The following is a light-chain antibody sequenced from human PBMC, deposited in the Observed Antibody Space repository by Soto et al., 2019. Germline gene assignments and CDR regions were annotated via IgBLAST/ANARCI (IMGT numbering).Light chain of an antibody. V-gene: IGKV3-20*01. CDR1: QSVSSY. Sequence: EIVLTQSPATLSLSPGERATLSCRASQSVSSYLAWYQQKPGQAPRLLIYDASNRATGIPARFSGSGSGTDFTLTISRLAPEDFAVYYCQQYGSSPLTFGGGTKVDIK. J-gene: IGKJ4*01. CDR2: DAS. CDR3: QQYGSSPLT.